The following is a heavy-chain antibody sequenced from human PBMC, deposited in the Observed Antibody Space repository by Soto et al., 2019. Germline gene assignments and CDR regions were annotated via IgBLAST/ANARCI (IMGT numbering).Heavy chain of an antibody. CDR2: IYYSGST. CDR1: GGSISSGDYY. Sequence: SETLSLTCTVSGGSISSGDYYWSWIRQPPGKGLEWIGYIYYSGSTYYNPSLKSRVTISVDTSKNQFSLKLSSVTAADTAVYYCARGFSIVVGGYFDYWGQGTLVTLSS. CDR3: ARGFSIVVGGYFDY. D-gene: IGHD2-15*01. J-gene: IGHJ4*02. V-gene: IGHV4-30-4*01.